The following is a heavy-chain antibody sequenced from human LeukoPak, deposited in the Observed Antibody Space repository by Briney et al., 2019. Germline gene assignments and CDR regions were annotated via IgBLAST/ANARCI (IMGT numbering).Heavy chain of an antibody. CDR1: GYTFTGYY. CDR3: ARAYYGSGSYSYYYYYMDV. D-gene: IGHD3-10*01. Sequence: APVKVSCKASGYTFTGYYMHWVRQAPGQGLEWMGWINPNSGGTNYAQKFQGRVTMTRDTSISTAYMELSRLRSDDTAVYYCARAYYGSGSYSYYYYYMDVWGKGTTVTVSS. J-gene: IGHJ6*03. V-gene: IGHV1-2*02. CDR2: INPNSGGT.